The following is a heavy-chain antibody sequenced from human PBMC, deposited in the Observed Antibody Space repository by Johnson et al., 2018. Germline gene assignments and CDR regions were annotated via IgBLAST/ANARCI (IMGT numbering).Heavy chain of an antibody. CDR2: IYSDDSK. J-gene: IGHJ3*02. CDR3: AILGNDGDNAFDI. CDR1: GFTFSTKY. V-gene: IGHV3-53*04. Sequence: VQLVQSGGGLVQPGGSLRVSCATSGFTFSTKYMSWVRQAPGKGLEWVSIIYSDDSKYYGDSVKGRFAIARDRATHTLHLQMTSLKPDDTAVYYCAILGNDGDNAFDIWCQGTMVTVSS. D-gene: IGHD1-1*01.